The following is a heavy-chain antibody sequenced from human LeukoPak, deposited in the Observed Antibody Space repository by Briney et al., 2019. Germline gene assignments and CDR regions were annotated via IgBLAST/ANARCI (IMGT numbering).Heavy chain of an antibody. J-gene: IGHJ4*02. V-gene: IGHV1-24*01. D-gene: IGHD5-12*01. CDR1: GGTFSSYA. CDR3: ATGGRPWLRLYYFDY. Sequence: GASVKVSCKASGGTFSSYAISWVRQAPGQGLEWMGGFDPEDGETIYAQKFQGRVTMTEDTSTDTAYMELSSLRSEDTAVYYCATGGRPWLRLYYFDYWGQGTLVTVSS. CDR2: FDPEDGET.